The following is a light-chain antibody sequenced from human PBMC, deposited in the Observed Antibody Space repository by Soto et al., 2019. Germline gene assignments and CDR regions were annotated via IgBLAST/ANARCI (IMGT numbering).Light chain of an antibody. CDR3: QQYGSSPPIT. CDR1: QSVSSSY. V-gene: IGKV3-20*01. J-gene: IGKJ5*01. CDR2: GAS. Sequence: EIPLTQSPGTLSSSAGERATLSCRASQSVSSSYLAWYQQKPGQAPRLLIYGASSRATGIPDRFSGSGSGTDFTLTISRLEPEDFAVYYCQQYGSSPPITFGQGTRLEIK.